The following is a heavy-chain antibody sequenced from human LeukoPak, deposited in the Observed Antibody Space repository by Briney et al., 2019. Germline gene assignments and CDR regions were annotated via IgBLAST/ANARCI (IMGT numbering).Heavy chain of an antibody. D-gene: IGHD1-26*01. CDR2: IHTSGSN. J-gene: IGHJ3*01. V-gene: IGHV4-4*09. CDR1: GVSISPYY. CDR3: ARLSAAVHLGAFDR. Sequence: SETLSLTCAVSGVSISPYYWVWLRQPPGKGLEWIGYIHTSGSNNQYPSLKSRVTISVDKSKNHFSLRLTSVTAADTAVYYCARLSAAVHLGAFDRWGQGTMVTVSS.